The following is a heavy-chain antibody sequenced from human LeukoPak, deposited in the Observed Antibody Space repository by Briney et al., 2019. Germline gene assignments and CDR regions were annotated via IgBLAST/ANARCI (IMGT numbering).Heavy chain of an antibody. D-gene: IGHD6-13*01. J-gene: IGHJ2*01. CDR2: SRNKANSYTT. V-gene: IGHV3-72*01. Sequence: GGSLRLSCAASGFTFSDHYIDWVRQAPGKGLEWVGRSRNKANSYTTQYAASVKGRFTVSRDDSKSSVFLQMNSLKTEDTAVYYCARVSSSWYQDWYFDLWGRGTLVTVSS. CDR1: GFTFSDHY. CDR3: ARVSSSWYQDWYFDL.